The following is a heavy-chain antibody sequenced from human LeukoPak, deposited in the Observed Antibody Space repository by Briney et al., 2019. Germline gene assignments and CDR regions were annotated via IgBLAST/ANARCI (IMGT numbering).Heavy chain of an antibody. CDR1: GYTFTGYY. Sequence: ASVKVSCKASGYTFTGYYMHWVRQAPGQGLEWMGWINPNSGGTNYAQKFQGRVTMTRDTSISTAYMELSRLRSDDTAVYYCAREQLADSSGYYYSAFDIWGQGTMVTVSS. V-gene: IGHV1-2*02. J-gene: IGHJ3*02. D-gene: IGHD3-22*01. CDR2: INPNSGGT. CDR3: AREQLADSSGYYYSAFDI.